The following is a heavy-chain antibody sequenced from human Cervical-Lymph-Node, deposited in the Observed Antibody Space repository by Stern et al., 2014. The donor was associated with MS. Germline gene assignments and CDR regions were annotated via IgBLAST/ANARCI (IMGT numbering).Heavy chain of an antibody. V-gene: IGHV2-26*01. CDR1: GFSLSNGRMG. J-gene: IGHJ4*02. CDR2: LFLNDER. CDR3: ARILYDGAYRGDY. Sequence: QITLKESGPVLVKPTETLMLTCTVSGFSLSNGRMGVSWLRPPPGKALEWLVHLFLNDERTYSTSLKSRLTISKDTSRSQVVLTMTNMDPVDTATYFCARILYDGAYRGDYWGQGILVTVS. D-gene: IGHD3-10*01.